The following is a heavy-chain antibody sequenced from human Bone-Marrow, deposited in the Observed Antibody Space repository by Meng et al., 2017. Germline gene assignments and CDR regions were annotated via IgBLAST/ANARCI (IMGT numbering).Heavy chain of an antibody. V-gene: IGHV3-48*03. CDR3: ARDGAYSSSWHDAFDI. CDR1: GFTFSSYE. Sequence: GESLKISCAAPGFTFSSYEMNWVRQAPGKGLEWVSYISSSGSTIYYADSVKGRFTISRDNAKNSLYLQMNSLRAEDTAVYYCARDGAYSSSWHDAFDIWGQGTMVTVSS. J-gene: IGHJ3*02. D-gene: IGHD6-13*01. CDR2: ISSSGSTI.